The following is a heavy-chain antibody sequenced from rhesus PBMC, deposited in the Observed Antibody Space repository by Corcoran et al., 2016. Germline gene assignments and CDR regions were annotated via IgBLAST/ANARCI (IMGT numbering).Heavy chain of an antibody. Sequence: QVKLQQWGGGLVKPSETLSLTCAVYGGSISGYYWSWIRQSPGKGLEWIGNIDGNSATINYTPSHKNRGSISKDTAKNQFSLKLRSVTAADTAVYYCARDSGYRNDYWDQGVLVTVSS. CDR2: IDGNSATI. V-gene: IGHV4-73*01. CDR1: GGSISGYY. J-gene: IGHJ4*01. CDR3: ARDSGYRNDY. D-gene: IGHD5-24*01.